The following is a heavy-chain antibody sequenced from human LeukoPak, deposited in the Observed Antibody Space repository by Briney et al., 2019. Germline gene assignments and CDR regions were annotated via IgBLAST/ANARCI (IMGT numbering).Heavy chain of an antibody. CDR2: IYTSGGT. CDR3: ARGGGAVQDIVVVPAAWGYYYYMYV. V-gene: IGHV4-4*07. D-gene: IGHD2-2*01. J-gene: IGHJ6*03. CDR1: GGSISSYY. Sequence: SETLSLTCTVSGGSISSYYWSWIRQPAGKGLEWIGRIYTSGGTKYNPSLTSRVTMSVDTSKNQFSLKLSSVPAADTAVYYCARGGGAVQDIVVVPAAWGYYYYMYVWGKGTTVTISS.